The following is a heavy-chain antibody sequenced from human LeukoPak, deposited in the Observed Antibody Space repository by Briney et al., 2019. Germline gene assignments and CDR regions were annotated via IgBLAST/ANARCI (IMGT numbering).Heavy chain of an antibody. CDR3: ARDSGRFGEEYYYYYYMDV. J-gene: IGHJ6*03. V-gene: IGHV1-2*06. Sequence: ASVKVSCKASGYTFTGYYMHWVRQAPGQGPEWMGRINPNSGGTNYAQKFQGRVTMTRDTSISTAYMELSRLRSDDTAVYYCARDSGRFGEEYYYYYYMDVWGKGTTVTVSS. CDR1: GYTFTGYY. CDR2: INPNSGGT. D-gene: IGHD3-10*01.